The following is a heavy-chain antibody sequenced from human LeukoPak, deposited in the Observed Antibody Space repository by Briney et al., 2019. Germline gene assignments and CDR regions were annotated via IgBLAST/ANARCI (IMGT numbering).Heavy chain of an antibody. V-gene: IGHV1-69*13. CDR1: GGTFSSYA. CDR2: IIPIFGTA. CDR3: ASIYPGDAFDI. J-gene: IGHJ3*02. D-gene: IGHD3-10*01. Sequence: ASVKVSCKASGGTFSSYAISWVRQAPGQGLEWMGGIIPIFGTANYAQKFQGRVTITADESTSTAYMELSSLRSEDTAVYCCASIYPGDAFDIWGQGTMVTVSS.